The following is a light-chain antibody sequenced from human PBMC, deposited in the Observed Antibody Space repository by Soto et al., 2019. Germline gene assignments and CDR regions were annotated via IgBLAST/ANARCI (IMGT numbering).Light chain of an antibody. Sequence: DIQMTQSPSSVSASVGDRVTITCRASRGINSLLAWYQQKPGAAPKLLIYATSTLQRGVPSRFSGRGSGRDFTLTISNLQTVDFATYYCQQADPFPPTFGGGTKVEAK. CDR2: ATS. CDR3: QQADPFPPT. J-gene: IGKJ4*01. V-gene: IGKV1-12*01. CDR1: RGINSL.